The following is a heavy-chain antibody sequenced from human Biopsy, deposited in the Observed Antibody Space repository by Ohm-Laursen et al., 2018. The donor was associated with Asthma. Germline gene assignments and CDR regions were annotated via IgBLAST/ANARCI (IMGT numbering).Heavy chain of an antibody. V-gene: IGHV3-9*01. J-gene: IGHJ4*01. CDR2: ISWNSGNI. D-gene: IGHD3-22*01. Sequence: SLRLSCSASGFSFDDCAMHWVRQAPGKGLEWVSSISWNSGNIDYADSVKGRFTVSRDNAKNSLYLQMQSLRPEDTAFYYCAKSADYYDSTDYLDFWGRGTLVTVSS. CDR1: GFSFDDCA. CDR3: AKSADYYDSTDYLDF.